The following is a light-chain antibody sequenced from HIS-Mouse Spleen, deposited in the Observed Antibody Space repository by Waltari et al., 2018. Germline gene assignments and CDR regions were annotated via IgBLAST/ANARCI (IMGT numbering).Light chain of an antibody. Sequence: QSVLTQPPSASGTPGQRVTISCSGSSSNIGSNYVYWYQQLPGTAPKLLIYRNNQRPSGVPDRFSGSKSGTSASLAICGLRSEDEAVYYCAAWDDSLSGPVFGGGTKLTVL. CDR1: SSNIGSNY. V-gene: IGLV1-47*01. CDR3: AAWDDSLSGPV. J-gene: IGLJ3*02. CDR2: RNN.